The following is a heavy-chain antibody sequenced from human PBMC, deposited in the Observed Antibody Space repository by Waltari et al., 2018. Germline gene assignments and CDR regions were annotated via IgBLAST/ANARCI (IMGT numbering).Heavy chain of an antibody. V-gene: IGHV1-69-2*01. J-gene: IGHJ3*01. CDR1: GYTFSDYY. CDR2: VDPEDGQA. CDR3: ATALGDNTSASRPFHL. D-gene: IGHD3-10*01. Sequence: EVQLRQSGAELRKPGTPVKIYCTASGYTFSDYYIHWVQQAPGKGLQWVGLVDPEDGQAIYAEKFQGRVTITADTSTDTAYLELSSLTSEDTAVFYCATALGDNTSASRPFHLWGQGTVITVSS.